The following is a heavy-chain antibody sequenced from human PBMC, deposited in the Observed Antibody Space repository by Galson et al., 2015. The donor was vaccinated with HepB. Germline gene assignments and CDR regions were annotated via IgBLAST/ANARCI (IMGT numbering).Heavy chain of an antibody. J-gene: IGHJ6*03. CDR3: ARWSEPLEMATTSYYYYYMDV. CDR2: INPNSGGT. Sequence: SVKVSCKASGYTFTGYYMHWVRQAPGQGLEWMGWINPNSGGTNYAQKFQGRVTMTRDTSISTAYMELSRLRSDDTAVYYCARWSEPLEMATTSYYYYYMDVWGKGTTVTVSS. D-gene: IGHD5-24*01. V-gene: IGHV1-2*02. CDR1: GYTFTGYY.